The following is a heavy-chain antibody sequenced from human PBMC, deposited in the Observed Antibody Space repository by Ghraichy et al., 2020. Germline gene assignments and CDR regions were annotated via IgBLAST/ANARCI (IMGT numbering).Heavy chain of an antibody. CDR2: IYYSGST. CDR1: GGSVSSGSYY. V-gene: IGHV4-61*01. J-gene: IGHJ4*02. D-gene: IGHD3-10*01. Sequence: SETLSLTCTVSGGSVSSGSYYWSWVRQPPGKGLEWIGFIYYSGSTNYNPSLKSRVTISVDTSKNQFSLKLTSVTAADTAVYYCVAGYGSGTYYNYWGQGTLVTVSS. CDR3: VAGYGSGTYYNY.